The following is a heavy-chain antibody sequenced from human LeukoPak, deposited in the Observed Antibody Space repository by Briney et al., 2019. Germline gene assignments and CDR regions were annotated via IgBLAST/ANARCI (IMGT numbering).Heavy chain of an antibody. D-gene: IGHD5-12*01. Sequence: HPGGSLRLSCAASGFTFTTNAMSEVRQAPGKGLEWVSAISGRTGATYYADSEKGRFTISRDNSKSTLYLQMDSLRAEDTAVYYCAKCGNSGCHLIDYWGQGTLVTVSS. CDR2: ISGRTGAT. CDR1: GFTFTTNA. CDR3: AKCGNSGCHLIDY. J-gene: IGHJ4*02. V-gene: IGHV3-23*01.